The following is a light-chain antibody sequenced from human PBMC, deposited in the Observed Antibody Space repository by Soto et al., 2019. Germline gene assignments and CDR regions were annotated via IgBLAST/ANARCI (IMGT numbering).Light chain of an antibody. CDR2: DVS. CDR1: SSDVGGYNY. CDR3: SSYTSSSTYVV. Sequence: QSALTQPASVSGSPGQSITISCTGTSSDVGGYNYVSWYQQHPGKAPKLMIYDVSQRPSGVSNRFSGSKSCNTASLTISGLKAEDEADYYSSSYTSSSTYVVFGGGTKLTVL. V-gene: IGLV2-14*01. J-gene: IGLJ2*01.